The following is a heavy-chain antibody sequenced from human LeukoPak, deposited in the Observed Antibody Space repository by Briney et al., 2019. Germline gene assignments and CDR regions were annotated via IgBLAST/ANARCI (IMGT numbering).Heavy chain of an antibody. D-gene: IGHD5-18*01. CDR2: ISGSGGST. Sequence: PGGSLRLSCAASGFTFSSYAMSWVRQAPGKGLEWVSAISGSGGSTYYADSVKGRFTISRDNSKNTLYLQMNSLRAEDTAVYYCAKRYSYGLIHYYGMDVWGQGTTVTVSS. CDR3: AKRYSYGLIHYYGMDV. V-gene: IGHV3-23*01. J-gene: IGHJ6*02. CDR1: GFTFSSYA.